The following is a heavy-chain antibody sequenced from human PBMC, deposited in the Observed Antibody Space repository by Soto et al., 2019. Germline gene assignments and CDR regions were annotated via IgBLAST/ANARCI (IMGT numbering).Heavy chain of an antibody. Sequence: EASVKVSCKASGFTFTSSAMQWVRQAPGKGLEWMGWIDVGDGETIYAQKFQERVTMTEDTSTDTAYMELSSLRSEDTAVYYCATDMEAGWGQGTLVTVSS. CDR2: IDVGDGET. V-gene: IGHV1-24*01. CDR3: ATDMEAG. CDR1: GFTFTSSA. J-gene: IGHJ4*02. D-gene: IGHD3-10*01.